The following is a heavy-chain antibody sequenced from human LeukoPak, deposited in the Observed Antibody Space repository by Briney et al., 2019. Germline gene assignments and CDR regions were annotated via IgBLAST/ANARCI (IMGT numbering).Heavy chain of an antibody. CDR3: ARAVRGPMVDY. V-gene: IGHV3-48*03. D-gene: IGHD3-10*01. Sequence: PGGSLRLSCAASGFTFSSYEMNWVRQAPGKGLEWVSYISSSGSTIYYADSVKGRFTISRDNAKNSLYLQMNSLRAEDTAVYYCARAVRGPMVDYWGQGTLVTVSS. J-gene: IGHJ4*02. CDR2: ISSSGSTI. CDR1: GFTFSSYE.